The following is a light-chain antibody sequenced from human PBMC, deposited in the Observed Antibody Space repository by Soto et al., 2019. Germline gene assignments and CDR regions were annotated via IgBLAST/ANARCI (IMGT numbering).Light chain of an antibody. CDR2: EVS. J-gene: IGLJ2*01. CDR1: ISDVGAYNY. Sequence: QSVLTHPPSASVSPGQSVTISCTGTISDVGAYNYVSWYQRHPGKAPKLLIYEVSKRPSAIPDRFSGSKSANTASLTVSGLQADDEADYYCVSYTNEKNVIFGGGTKVTVL. CDR3: VSYTNEKNVI. V-gene: IGLV2-8*01.